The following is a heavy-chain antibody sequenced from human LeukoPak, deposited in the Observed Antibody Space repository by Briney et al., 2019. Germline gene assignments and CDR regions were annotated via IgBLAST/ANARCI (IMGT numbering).Heavy chain of an antibody. CDR2: INPSGGST. J-gene: IGHJ6*02. Sequence: ASVKVSCKASGYTFTSYYMHWVRQAPGQGLEWMGIINPSGGSTSYAQKFQGRVTMTRDTSTSTVYMELSSLRSEDAAVYYCARDNEYYDFWSGYPVGDFPLYYYGMDVWGQGTTVTVSS. V-gene: IGHV1-46*01. D-gene: IGHD3-3*01. CDR3: ARDNEYYDFWSGYPVGDFPLYYYGMDV. CDR1: GYTFTSYY.